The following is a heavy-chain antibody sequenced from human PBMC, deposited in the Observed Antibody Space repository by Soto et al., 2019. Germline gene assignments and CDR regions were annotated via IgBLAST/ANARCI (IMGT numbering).Heavy chain of an antibody. D-gene: IGHD3-16*01. J-gene: IGHJ4*02. CDR2: INPTGGST. CDR3: ARELPDGLGY. V-gene: IGHV1-46*01. CDR1: GYTFTSYY. Sequence: ASVKVSCKASGYTFTSYYMHWVRQAPVQGLEWMGIINPTGGSTTYAQKFQGRVTMTRDTSTSTVYMELSSLRSEDTAVYYCARELPDGLGYWSQGTLVTVSS.